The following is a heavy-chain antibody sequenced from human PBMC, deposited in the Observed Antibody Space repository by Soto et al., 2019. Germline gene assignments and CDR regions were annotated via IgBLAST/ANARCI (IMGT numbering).Heavy chain of an antibody. CDR3: ATQYGDDDAFDI. D-gene: IGHD4-17*01. CDR2: IWYDGSNK. CDR1: GFTFSSYG. Sequence: GGSLRLSCAASGFTFSSYGMHWVRQAPGKGLEWVAVIWYDGSNKYYADFVKGRFTISRDNSKNTLYLQMNSLRAEDTAVYYCATQYGDDDAFDIWGQGTMVTVSS. J-gene: IGHJ3*02. V-gene: IGHV3-33*01.